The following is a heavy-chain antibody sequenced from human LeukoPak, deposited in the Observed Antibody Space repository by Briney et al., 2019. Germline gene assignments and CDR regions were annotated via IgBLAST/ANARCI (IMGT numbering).Heavy chain of an antibody. D-gene: IGHD2-15*01. J-gene: IGHJ3*02. CDR3: ARVVVAATLGWRAFDI. CDR2: IYYSGST. CDR1: GGSIRSYY. V-gene: IGHV4-59*08. Sequence: SETLSLTCTVSGGSIRSYYWSWIRQPPGKGLEWIGYIYYSGSTNYNPSLKSRVTISVDTSKNQFSLKLSSVTAADTAVYYCARVVVAATLGWRAFDIWGQGTVVTVSS.